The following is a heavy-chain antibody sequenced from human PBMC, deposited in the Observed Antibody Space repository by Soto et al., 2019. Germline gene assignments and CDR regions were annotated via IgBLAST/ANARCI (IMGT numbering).Heavy chain of an antibody. CDR3: ARVRGDSSGSYYFDY. V-gene: IGHV3-11*01. CDR2: ITSSGTAK. D-gene: IGHD3-22*01. Sequence: GGSLRLSCGVSGFSLNDYYMSWIRQAPGKGLEWVSHITSSGTAKYYADSVKGRFTISKDNAENSLYLQMNSLRAEDTAMYYCARVRGDSSGSYYFDYWGQGTLVTVSS. CDR1: GFSLNDYY. J-gene: IGHJ4*02.